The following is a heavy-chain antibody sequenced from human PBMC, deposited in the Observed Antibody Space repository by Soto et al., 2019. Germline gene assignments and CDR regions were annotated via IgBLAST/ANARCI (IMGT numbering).Heavy chain of an antibody. CDR1: GFTFSHHG. V-gene: IGHV3-33*01. CDR2: IWYDGSLK. D-gene: IGHD2-21*01. J-gene: IGHJ4*02. CDR3: ARWDLDW. Sequence: QVQLVESGGGVVQPGTSLRLSCAASGFTFSHHGIHWVRQAPGKGLEWVAVIWYDGSLKYYGDSVQGRFTVSRDNSKNTVYLQMNSLSAEDSAVYYCARWDLDWWGQGTLVTVSS.